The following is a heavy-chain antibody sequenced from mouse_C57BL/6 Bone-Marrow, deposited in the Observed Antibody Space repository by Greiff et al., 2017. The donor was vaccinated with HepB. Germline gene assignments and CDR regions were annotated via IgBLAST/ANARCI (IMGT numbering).Heavy chain of an antibody. CDR2: IDPSDSYT. D-gene: IGHD4-1*01. J-gene: IGHJ2*01. V-gene: IGHV1-69*01. Sequence: QVQLQQPGAELVMPGASVKLSCKASGYTFTSYWMHWVKQRPGQGLEWIGEIDPSDSYTNYNQKFKGKSTLTVDKSSSTADMQLSSLTSEDSAVYYCARTGTVHYWGQGTTLTVSS. CDR1: GYTFTSYW. CDR3: ARTGTVHY.